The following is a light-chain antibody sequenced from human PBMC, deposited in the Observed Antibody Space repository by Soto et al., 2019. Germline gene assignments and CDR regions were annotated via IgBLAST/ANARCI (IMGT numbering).Light chain of an antibody. J-gene: IGLJ1*01. V-gene: IGLV4-60*02. Sequence: QSVLTQSSSASASLGYSVSLTCTLSSGHSSYIIAWHQQQPGKAPRYLMKLEGSGSYNKGSGVPDRFSGSSSGADRYLTISNLQFEDEADYYCETWDSNTYVFGTGTKVTVL. CDR1: SGHSSYI. CDR3: ETWDSNTYV. CDR2: LEGSGSY.